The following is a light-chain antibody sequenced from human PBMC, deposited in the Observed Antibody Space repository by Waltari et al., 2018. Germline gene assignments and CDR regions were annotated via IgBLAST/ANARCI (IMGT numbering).Light chain of an antibody. J-gene: IGLJ3*02. CDR1: SSDVGGCSL. CDR3: CSYVRNVTWV. Sequence: QSALTQPASVSGSPGQSIPLSCIGTSSDVGGCSLVSWYQQHPGKAPKLMFYEDSKRPAGVSNRLSGLKTGNTASLTISGLQAEDEADYYCCSYVRNVTWVFGGGTKLTVL. V-gene: IGLV2-23*01. CDR2: EDS.